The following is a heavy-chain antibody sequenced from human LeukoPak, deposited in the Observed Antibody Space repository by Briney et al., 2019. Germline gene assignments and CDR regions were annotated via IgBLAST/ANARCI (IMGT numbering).Heavy chain of an antibody. V-gene: IGHV3-7*01. CDR1: GFTFSSYW. Sequence: GGSLRLSCAASGFTFSSYWMSWVRQAPGKGLEWVANIKQDGSEKYYVDSVKGRFTISRDNAKNSLYLQMNSLRAENTAVYYCALRGYSSSWTALDYWGQGTPVTVSS. J-gene: IGHJ4*02. D-gene: IGHD6-13*01. CDR3: ALRGYSSSWTALDY. CDR2: IKQDGSEK.